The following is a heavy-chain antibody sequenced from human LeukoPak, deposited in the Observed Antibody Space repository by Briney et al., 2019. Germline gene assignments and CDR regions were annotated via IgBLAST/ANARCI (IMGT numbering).Heavy chain of an antibody. CDR2: ISSSGSTI. Sequence: GGSLRLSCAASGFTFSSYEMNWVRQAPGKGLEWVSYISSSGSTIYYADSVKGRFTISRDNAKNSLYLQMNSLRAEDTAVYYRARETYGSGSYSYFAYWGQGTLVTVSS. D-gene: IGHD3-10*01. J-gene: IGHJ4*02. CDR3: ARETYGSGSYSYFAY. V-gene: IGHV3-48*03. CDR1: GFTFSSYE.